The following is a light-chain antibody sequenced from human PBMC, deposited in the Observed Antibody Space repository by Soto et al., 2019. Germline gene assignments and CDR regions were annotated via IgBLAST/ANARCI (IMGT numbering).Light chain of an antibody. CDR3: QQYDNLPRT. Sequence: DIKMTQSPSSLSASVGDRVTITCQASQDISNYLNWYQQKPGKAPKLLIYDASNLETRVPSRFSGSGSGTDFTFTISSLQPEDIATYSCQQYDNLPRTFGQGTTLEFK. CDR2: DAS. CDR1: QDISNY. V-gene: IGKV1-33*01. J-gene: IGKJ2*01.